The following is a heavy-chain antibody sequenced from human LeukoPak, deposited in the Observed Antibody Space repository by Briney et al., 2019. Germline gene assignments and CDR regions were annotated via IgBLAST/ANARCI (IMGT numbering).Heavy chain of an antibody. D-gene: IGHD3-22*01. CDR1: GGSISSYY. Sequence: SETLSLTCTVSGGSISSYYWSWIRQPPGKGLEWIGYIYYSGSTNYNPSLKSRVTISVDTSKNQFSLKLSSVTAADTAVYYCARDQLYYDSSGYAFDIWGHGTMVTVSS. J-gene: IGHJ3*02. V-gene: IGHV4-59*01. CDR2: IYYSGST. CDR3: ARDQLYYDSSGYAFDI.